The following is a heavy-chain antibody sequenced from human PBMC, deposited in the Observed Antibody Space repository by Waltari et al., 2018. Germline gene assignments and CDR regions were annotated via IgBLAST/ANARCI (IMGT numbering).Heavy chain of an antibody. CDR1: GFTVSSYA. CDR2: ISGSGGRT. V-gene: IGHV3-23*04. CDR3: ALPYYDILTGYWAGFDY. D-gene: IGHD3-9*01. J-gene: IGHJ4*02. Sequence: EVQQVESGGGLVQPGGSRRLCCAASGFTVSSYAMSWVRQAQGKGREWVSDISGSGGRTYYADSVKGRFTISRANSKNTLYLQMNSLRAEDTAVYYCALPYYDILTGYWAGFDYWGQGTLVTVSS.